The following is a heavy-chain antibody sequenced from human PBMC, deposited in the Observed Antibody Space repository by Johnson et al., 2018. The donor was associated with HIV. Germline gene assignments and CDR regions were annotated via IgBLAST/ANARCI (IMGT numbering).Heavy chain of an antibody. CDR3: AREEPRDNDAFDI. CDR1: GYNFGDYA. Sequence: QVQVVESGGDLVQPGRSLKLSCTASGYNFGDYALSWFRQAPGKGLEWVAFIRYDGSNKYYADSVKGRFTISRDNSKNTLYLQMSSLRAEDTAVYYCAREEPRDNDAFDIWGQGTMVTVSS. J-gene: IGHJ3*02. V-gene: IGHV3-30*02. CDR2: IRYDGSNK. D-gene: IGHD1-1*01.